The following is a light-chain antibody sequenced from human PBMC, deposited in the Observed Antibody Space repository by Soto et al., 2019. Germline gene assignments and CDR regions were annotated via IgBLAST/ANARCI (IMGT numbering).Light chain of an antibody. CDR2: GSS. CDR1: QSVSSPY. CDR3: QQSVTSLFT. V-gene: IGKV3-20*01. J-gene: IGKJ3*01. Sequence: EVVLTQSPVTLSLSPGERATLSCRASQSVSSPYLAWYQQKPGQPPRLLIYGSSSRATDIQDRFIGSGSGTAFSVTLTRLAPADFAMEYCQQSVTSLFTLGPASKVDI.